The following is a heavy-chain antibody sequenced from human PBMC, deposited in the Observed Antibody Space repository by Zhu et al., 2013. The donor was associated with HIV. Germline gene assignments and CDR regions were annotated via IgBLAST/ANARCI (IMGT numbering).Heavy chain of an antibody. D-gene: IGHD2-15*01. CDR3: AREPSYCSGGSCYSALDYYYYGMDV. Sequence: QVQLVQSGAEVRKPGSSVKVSCKASGGTFSSYAISWVRQAPGQGLEWKGGIIPIFGTANYAQKFQGRVTITADESTSTAYMELSSLRSEDTAVYYCAREPSYCSGGSCYSALDYYYYGMDVWGQGTTVTVSS. J-gene: IGHJ6*02. CDR2: IIPIFGTA. CDR1: GGTFSSYA. V-gene: IGHV1-69*01.